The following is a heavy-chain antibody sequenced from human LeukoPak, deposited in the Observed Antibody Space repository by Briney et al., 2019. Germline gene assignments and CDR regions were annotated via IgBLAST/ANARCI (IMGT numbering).Heavy chain of an antibody. Sequence: GGSLRLSCTASGFTFSSYWMSWVRQVPGKGLEWVANIKQDGSEKYYVDSVKGRFTISRDNAKNSLYLQMNSLRTEDTAVYYCAREGSDWNYYYYMDVWGKGTTVTVSS. D-gene: IGHD6-19*01. V-gene: IGHV3-7*01. J-gene: IGHJ6*03. CDR1: GFTFSSYW. CDR2: IKQDGSEK. CDR3: AREGSDWNYYYYMDV.